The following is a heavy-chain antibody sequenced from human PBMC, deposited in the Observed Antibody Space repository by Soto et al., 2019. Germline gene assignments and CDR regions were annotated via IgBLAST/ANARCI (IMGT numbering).Heavy chain of an antibody. J-gene: IGHJ4*02. D-gene: IGHD7-27*01. CDR1: GDSLSTYY. CDR3: AKNWNWGSLVH. V-gene: IGHV4-4*08. Sequence: SENLNLTCTVFGDSLSTYYCSRIRPSYGSGRESIRFTYSGGSTNYNPSLKSRVTLFVDTPKNQFSLKLSSVTAADTAVYYCAKNWNWGSLVHWGQGPLVTVS. CDR2: TYSGGST.